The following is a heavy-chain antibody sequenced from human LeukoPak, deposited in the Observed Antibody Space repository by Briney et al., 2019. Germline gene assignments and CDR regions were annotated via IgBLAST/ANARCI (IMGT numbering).Heavy chain of an antibody. CDR1: RFTFSTYG. J-gene: IGHJ4*02. Sequence: GGTLRLSCAASRFTFSTYGMNWVRQTPGKGLEWVSAISGSGTRTYHANSVKGRFTISRDNSKNMLYLQMNSLRAEDTAVYYCAKVSSGDIVVVPADYWGQGTLVTVSS. V-gene: IGHV3-23*01. D-gene: IGHD2-2*01. CDR3: AKVSSGDIVVVPADY. CDR2: ISGSGTRT.